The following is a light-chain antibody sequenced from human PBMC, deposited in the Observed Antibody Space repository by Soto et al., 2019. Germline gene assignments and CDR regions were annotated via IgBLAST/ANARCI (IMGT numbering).Light chain of an antibody. J-gene: IGKJ5*01. CDR2: GAS. Sequence: EIVLTQSPGTLSLSPGERATLSCRASQSVSSDLAWYHQKPGQTPRLLVYGASNRATGIPDRFSGSGSGTDFTLTISRLEPDDFAVYYCQQHGTSPITFGQGTRLEIK. CDR3: QQHGTSPIT. V-gene: IGKV3-20*01. CDR1: QSVSSD.